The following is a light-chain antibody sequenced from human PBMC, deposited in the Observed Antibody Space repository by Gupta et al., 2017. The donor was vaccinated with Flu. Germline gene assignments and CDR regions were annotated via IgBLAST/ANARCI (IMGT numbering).Light chain of an antibody. V-gene: IGKV2D-29*01. Sequence: VTPGKPASISCNASQRRRHSDGKNYLFWYMQKPGQPPQLLIYEGSNQGSGVPDRFSGRGSGTDFTLTISRVETEDVGIYYCRQWVQFPFTFGGGTKVDIK. J-gene: IGKJ4*01. CDR2: EGS. CDR1: QRRRHSDGKNY. CDR3: RQWVQFPFT.